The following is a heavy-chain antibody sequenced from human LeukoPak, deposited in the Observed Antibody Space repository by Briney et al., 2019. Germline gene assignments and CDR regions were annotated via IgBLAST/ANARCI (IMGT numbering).Heavy chain of an antibody. J-gene: IGHJ4*02. CDR3: ARIPYY. Sequence: GGSLRLSCAASGFTFDDYAMHWVRQAPGKGLEWVSGINWNSGSIGYADSVKGRFTISRDNSKNTLYLQMNSLRAEDTAVYYCARIPYYWGQGTLVTVSS. CDR2: INWNSGSI. CDR1: GFTFDDYA. D-gene: IGHD2/OR15-2a*01. V-gene: IGHV3-9*01.